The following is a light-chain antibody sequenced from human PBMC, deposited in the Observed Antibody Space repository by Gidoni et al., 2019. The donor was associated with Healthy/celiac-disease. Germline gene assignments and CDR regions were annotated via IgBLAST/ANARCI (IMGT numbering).Light chain of an antibody. CDR1: SSDVGGYNY. Sequence: QSALTQPPSASGSPGQSVTISCTGTSSDVGGYNYVSWYQQPPGKAPKLMIYEVSKRPSGVPGRFSGSKSGNPASLTLSGLQAEDEADYYCSSYAGSNNYVFGTGTKVTVL. CDR2: EVS. J-gene: IGLJ1*01. CDR3: SSYAGSNNYV. V-gene: IGLV2-8*01.